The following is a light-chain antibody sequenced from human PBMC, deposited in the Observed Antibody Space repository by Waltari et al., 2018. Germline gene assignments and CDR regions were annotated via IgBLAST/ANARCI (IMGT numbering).Light chain of an antibody. Sequence: QIVVTQEPSGTVSPGGPVTLTSASSTGTVMHDFYPNWFQQKPGQAPRSLIHSSVAKHSWTPARFSGSLLGGKARLTLSGVRPEDEADYYCLLYYGGTWVFGGGTKLTV. J-gene: IGLJ3*02. V-gene: IGLV7-43*01. CDR3: LLYYGGTWV. CDR1: TGTVMHDFY. CDR2: SSV.